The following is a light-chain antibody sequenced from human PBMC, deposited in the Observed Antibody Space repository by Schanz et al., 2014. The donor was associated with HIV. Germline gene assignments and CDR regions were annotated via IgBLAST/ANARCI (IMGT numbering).Light chain of an antibody. V-gene: IGLV2-14*03. CDR2: DVR. Sequence: QSALTQPASVSGSPGQSITISCTGTNYDIGVHDFVSWYQQPPGEAPKLLIYDVRNRPSGVSIRFSGSKSGNTATLTISGLQAEDEADYYCKSYRNNNYGTLVVFGGGTKLTV. CDR3: KSYRNNNYGTLVV. CDR1: NYDIGVHDF. J-gene: IGLJ2*01.